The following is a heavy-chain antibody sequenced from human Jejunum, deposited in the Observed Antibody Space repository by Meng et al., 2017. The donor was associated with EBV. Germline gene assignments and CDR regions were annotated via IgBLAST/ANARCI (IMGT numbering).Heavy chain of an antibody. D-gene: IGHD3-16*01. J-gene: IGHJ2*01. CDR1: AYTFAGYY. Sequence: GQRVQSGAEGKKPGASVKVSCKAPAYTFAGYYMHWVRQAPGQGLEWMGRINPNSGGANYAQKFQGRVTMTRDTSISTAYMELSRLRSDDTAVYYCAREGLVGDLRYFDLWGRGTLVTVSS. V-gene: IGHV1-2*06. CDR3: AREGLVGDLRYFDL. CDR2: INPNSGGA.